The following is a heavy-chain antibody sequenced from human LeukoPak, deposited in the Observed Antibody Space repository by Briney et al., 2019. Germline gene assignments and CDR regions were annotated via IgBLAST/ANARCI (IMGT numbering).Heavy chain of an antibody. CDR1: GYSISSDYY. CDR3: ARGSSTTPSWFDP. Sequence: SETLSLTCGVAGYSISSDYYWGWIRQPPGKGLEWIGDIYHSGSTYYNPSLKSRVTISVDTSKNQFSLKLSSVTAADTAVYYCARGSSTTPSWFDPWGQGTLVTASS. D-gene: IGHD2-2*01. CDR2: IYHSGST. J-gene: IGHJ5*02. V-gene: IGHV4-38-2*01.